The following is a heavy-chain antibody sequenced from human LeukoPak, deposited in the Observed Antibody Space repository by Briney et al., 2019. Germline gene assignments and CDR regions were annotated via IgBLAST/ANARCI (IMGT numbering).Heavy chain of an antibody. J-gene: IGHJ4*02. CDR3: ARVDYGSGSYFDY. V-gene: IGHV3-53*01. CDR1: GFTVSSNY. D-gene: IGHD3-10*01. CDR2: IYSGGST. Sequence: PGGSLRLSCAASGFTVSSNYMSWVRRAPGKGLEWVSVIYSGGSTDYADSVKGRFAIPRDNSKNMLYLQLNSLRAEDTAVYYCARVDYGSGSYFDYWGQGTLVTVSS.